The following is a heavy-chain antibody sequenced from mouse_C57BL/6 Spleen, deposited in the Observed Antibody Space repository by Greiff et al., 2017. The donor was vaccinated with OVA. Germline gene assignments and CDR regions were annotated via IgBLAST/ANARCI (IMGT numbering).Heavy chain of an antibody. CDR1: GYTFTSYW. CDR3: AMGGRGDY. D-gene: IGHD1-1*02. J-gene: IGHJ2*01. CDR2: IHPSDSDT. Sequence: QVQLQQPGAELVKPGASVKVSCKASGYTFTSYWMHWVKQRPGQGLEWLGRIHPSDSDTNYNQKFKGKATLTVDKSASTAYMQLSSQTSEDSAGDYCAMGGRGDYWGQGTTLTVSS. V-gene: IGHV1-74*01.